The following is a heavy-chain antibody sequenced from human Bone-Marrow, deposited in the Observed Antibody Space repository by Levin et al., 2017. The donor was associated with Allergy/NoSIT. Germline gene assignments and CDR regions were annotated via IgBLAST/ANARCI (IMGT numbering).Heavy chain of an antibody. J-gene: IGHJ5*02. D-gene: IGHD1-26*01. Sequence: GESLKISCAASGFTFSSYDMHWVRQATGKGLEWVSAIGTAGDTYYPGSVKGRFTISRENAKNSLYLQMNSLRAGDTAVYYCARGGSGSYRDNWFDPWGQGTLVTVSS. CDR2: IGTAGDT. CDR3: ARGGSGSYRDNWFDP. V-gene: IGHV3-13*01. CDR1: GFTFSSYD.